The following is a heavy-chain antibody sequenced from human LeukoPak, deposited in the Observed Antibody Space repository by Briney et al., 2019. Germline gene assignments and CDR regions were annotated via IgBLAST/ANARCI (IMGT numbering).Heavy chain of an antibody. CDR2: INHSGST. V-gene: IGHV4-34*01. J-gene: IGHJ4*01. Sequence: SETLSLTCAVYGGSFSGYYWSWIRQPPGRGLEWIGEINHSGSTNYNPSLKSRVTISVDTSKNQFSLQLSSVTAADTAVYYCAREIPYSSSWSNFDYWGQEPWSPSPQ. D-gene: IGHD6-13*01. CDR3: AREIPYSSSWSNFDY. CDR1: GGSFSGYY.